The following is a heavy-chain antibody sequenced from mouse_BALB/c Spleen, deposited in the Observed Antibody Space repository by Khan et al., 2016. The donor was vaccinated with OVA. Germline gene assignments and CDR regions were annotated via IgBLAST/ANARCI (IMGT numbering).Heavy chain of an antibody. J-gene: IGHJ4*01. CDR1: GFSLTGYG. CDR3: ARAYYANYRETMDY. D-gene: IGHD2-10*01. CDR2: IWGDGST. Sequence: QVQLKESGPGLVAPSQSLSITCTVSGFSLTGYGVNWVRKPPGKGLEWLGMIWGDGSTDYNSALKSRLSISKDNSKSQVSLKMNSLQIDDTARYYCARAYYANYRETMDYWGQGTSVTVSS. V-gene: IGHV2-6-7*01.